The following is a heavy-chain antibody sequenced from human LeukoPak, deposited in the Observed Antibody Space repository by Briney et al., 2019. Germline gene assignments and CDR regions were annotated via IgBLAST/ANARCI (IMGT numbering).Heavy chain of an antibody. CDR3: SRASYGDYWGTTDAFDI. Sequence: PGGSPRLSCAASGFTFRSYAMHWVRQAPGKGLEWVAVISYDGSDKYYADSVKGRFTISRDNSKNTMSVQMNSLRADDTAVYYCSRASYGDYWGTTDAFDIWGQGTVVTVSS. CDR1: GFTFRSYA. V-gene: IGHV3-30*04. J-gene: IGHJ3*02. CDR2: ISYDGSDK. D-gene: IGHD4-17*01.